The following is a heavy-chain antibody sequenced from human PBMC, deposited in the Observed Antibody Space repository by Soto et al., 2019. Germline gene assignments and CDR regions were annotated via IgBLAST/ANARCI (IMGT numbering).Heavy chain of an antibody. CDR2: IIPIFGTA. Sequence: QVQLVQSGAEVKKPGSSVKVSCKASGGTFSSYAISWVRQAPGQGLEWMGGIIPIFGTANYAQKFQGRVTITADESTSTDYMKLRSLRSEDTAVYYCASPAPYYDFWSGTQYYFDYWGQGTLVTVSS. CDR1: GGTFSSYA. CDR3: ASPAPYYDFWSGTQYYFDY. J-gene: IGHJ4*02. D-gene: IGHD3-3*01. V-gene: IGHV1-69*12.